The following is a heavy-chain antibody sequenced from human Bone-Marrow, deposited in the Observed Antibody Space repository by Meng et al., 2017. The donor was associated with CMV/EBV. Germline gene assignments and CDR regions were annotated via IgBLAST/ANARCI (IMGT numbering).Heavy chain of an antibody. V-gene: IGHV4-34*01. J-gene: IGHJ4*02. CDR2: INHSGST. D-gene: IGHD4-17*01. Sequence: LSLSCAVACGSFSGYYWSWIRQPPGKGLEWIGEINHSGSTNYNPSLKSRVTISVDTSKNQFSLKLSSVTAADTAVYYCARAIYGFFDYWGQGTLVTVSS. CDR1: CGSFSGYY. CDR3: ARAIYGFFDY.